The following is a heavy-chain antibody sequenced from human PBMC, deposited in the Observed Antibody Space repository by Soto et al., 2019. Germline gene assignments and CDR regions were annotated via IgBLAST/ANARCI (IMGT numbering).Heavy chain of an antibody. CDR2: INAGNGNT. D-gene: IGHD3-3*01. CDR1: GYTFTSYA. V-gene: IGHV1-3*01. Sequence: ASVKVSCKASGYTFTSYAMHWVRQAPGQRLEWMGWINAGNGNTKYSQKFQGRVTITRDTSASTAYMELSSLRSEDTAVYYCAIRGYDFWDGPTEYFQNWGQGTLVTVSS. CDR3: AIRGYDFWDGPTEYFQN. J-gene: IGHJ1*01.